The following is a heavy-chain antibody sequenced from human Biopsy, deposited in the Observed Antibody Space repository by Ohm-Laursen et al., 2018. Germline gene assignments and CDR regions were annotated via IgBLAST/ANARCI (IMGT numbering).Heavy chain of an antibody. D-gene: IGHD2-15*01. Sequence: LTCAASKFTVRSISMCWVRLAPGKGLEWVSVIYAGATTYYPDSVKGRFTISRDNSRNTVYLQMDSLRGEDTAVYFCARGSGSGFYFDQWGQGTLVTVSS. CDR3: ARGSGSGFYFDQ. V-gene: IGHV3-66*01. CDR1: KFTVRSIS. J-gene: IGHJ4*02. CDR2: IYAGATT.